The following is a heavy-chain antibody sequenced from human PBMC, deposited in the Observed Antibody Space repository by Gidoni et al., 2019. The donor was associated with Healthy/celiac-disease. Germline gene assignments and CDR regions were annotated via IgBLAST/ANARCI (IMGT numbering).Heavy chain of an antibody. Sequence: QVQLVESGGGVVQPGRSLRLSCAASGCTFSSYGMHWVRQAPGKGLEWVAVIWYDGSNKYYADSVKGRFTISRDNSKNTLYLQMNSLRAEDTAVYYCAREGLDSSSSWVGGWYYFDYWGQGTLVTVSS. V-gene: IGHV3-33*01. CDR1: GCTFSSYG. J-gene: IGHJ4*02. CDR2: IWYDGSNK. D-gene: IGHD6-6*01. CDR3: AREGLDSSSSWVGGWYYFDY.